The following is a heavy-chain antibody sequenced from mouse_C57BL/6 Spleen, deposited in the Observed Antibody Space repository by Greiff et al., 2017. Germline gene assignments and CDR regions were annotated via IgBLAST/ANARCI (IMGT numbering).Heavy chain of an antibody. V-gene: IGHV1-74*01. D-gene: IGHD1-1*01. CDR2: IHPSDSDT. J-gene: IGHJ4*01. Sequence: VQLQESGAELVKPGASVKVSCKASGYTFTSYWMHWVKQRPGQGLEWIGRIHPSDSDTNYNQKFKGKATLTVDKSSSTAYMQLSSLTSEDSAVYYGEIGNSSRSRYYTRDYWGQGTSVTVSS. CDR1: GYTFTSYW. CDR3: EIGNSSRSRYYTRDY.